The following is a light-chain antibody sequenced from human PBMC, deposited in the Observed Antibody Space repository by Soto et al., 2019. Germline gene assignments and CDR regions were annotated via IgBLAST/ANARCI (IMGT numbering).Light chain of an antibody. Sequence: EIVMTQSPATLSVSPGERATLSCRASQSISSNLAWYQQKPGQAPRLLIYGTSTRATGIPARFSGRGSGTEFTLTISSLQSEDCAVYYCQQCNDWPHTFGQGTKLEIK. CDR2: GTS. J-gene: IGKJ2*01. V-gene: IGKV3-15*01. CDR3: QQCNDWPHT. CDR1: QSISSN.